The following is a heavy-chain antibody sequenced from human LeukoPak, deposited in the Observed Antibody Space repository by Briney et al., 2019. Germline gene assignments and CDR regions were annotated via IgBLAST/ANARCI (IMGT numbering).Heavy chain of an antibody. D-gene: IGHD3-10*01. CDR3: ARALGYYGSGSYFYGMDV. CDR2: ISYDGGDK. CDR1: GFSLSTYA. J-gene: IGHJ6*02. V-gene: IGHV3-30*04. Sequence: PRGSLRLSCATSGFSLSTYAMHWVRQAPGNGLEWVALISYDGGDKYYADSVKGRVTISRDNSKNTLYLQISSLRPEDTAVYYCARALGYYGSGSYFYGMDVWGQGTTVTVSS.